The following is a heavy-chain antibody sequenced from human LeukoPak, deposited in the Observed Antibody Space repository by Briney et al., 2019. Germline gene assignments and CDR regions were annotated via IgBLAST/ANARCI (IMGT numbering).Heavy chain of an antibody. Sequence: PSETLSLTCIVSGGSICGTGYFWGWVRQHPEKGLEWIAYISYSGSTYYNPSLKTRVTMSVDTSKNQFSMKLSSVTAADTAGYYWARGVVGAPPYYYYYMDVWGKGTTVTVSS. J-gene: IGHJ6*03. V-gene: IGHV4-31*03. CDR2: ISYSGST. CDR1: GGSICGTGYF. CDR3: ARGVVGAPPYYYYYMDV. D-gene: IGHD2-15*01.